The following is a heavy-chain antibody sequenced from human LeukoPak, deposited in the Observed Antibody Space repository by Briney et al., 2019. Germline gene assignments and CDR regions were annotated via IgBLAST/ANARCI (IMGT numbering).Heavy chain of an antibody. J-gene: IGHJ6*02. CDR2: INLSSGGK. V-gene: IGHV1-2*02. CDR3: ERAGGCGRSGSYYCPMDV. CDR1: GYTFTDYF. Sequence: ASVKVSCKASGYTFTDYFIHWVRQAPGQGLEWMGWINLSSGGKKYAQKLQSRATMTTDTSISKPHMELSSLGSDGTAVYYWERAGGCGRSGSYYCPMDVWGQGATVTVSS. D-gene: IGHD3-10*01.